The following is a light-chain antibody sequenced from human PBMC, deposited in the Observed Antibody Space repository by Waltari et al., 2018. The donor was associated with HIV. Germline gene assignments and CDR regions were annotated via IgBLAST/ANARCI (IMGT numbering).Light chain of an antibody. V-gene: IGLV2-14*03. CDR3: SSYASTRSLI. Sequence: QSALTQPASVSGSPGQSITISCTGTNSDIGTYNYVSWYQQHPATVPKLIIYEVTKRPSGVSTRFSGSKSGNTASLIISGLQAEDEADYFCSSYASTRSLIFGGGTELTVL. J-gene: IGLJ2*01. CDR2: EVT. CDR1: NSDIGTYNY.